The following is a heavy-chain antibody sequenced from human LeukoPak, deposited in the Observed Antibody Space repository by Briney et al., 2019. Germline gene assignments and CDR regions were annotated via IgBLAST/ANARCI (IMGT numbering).Heavy chain of an antibody. CDR2: INPNSGGT. CDR1: GYTFTGYY. V-gene: IGHV1-2*02. D-gene: IGHD3-22*01. CDR3: ARDLGFVGDSSGYPFRYFDY. Sequence: ASVKVSCKASGYTFTGYYMHWVRQAPGQGLEWMGWINPNSGGTNYAQKFQGRVTMTRDTSISTAYMELSRLRSDDTAVYYCARDLGFVGDSSGYPFRYFDYWGQGTLVTVSS. J-gene: IGHJ4*02.